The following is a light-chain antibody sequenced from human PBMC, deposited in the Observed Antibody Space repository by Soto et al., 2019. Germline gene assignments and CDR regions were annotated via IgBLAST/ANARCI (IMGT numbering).Light chain of an antibody. Sequence: DIQMTHSPSTLSGAVGDRGTITCRASQTISSWLAWYQQKPGKAPKLLIYKASTLKSGVPSRFSGSGSGTEFTLTISSLQPDDFATYYCQHYNSYSEAFGQGTKVDNK. CDR2: KAS. J-gene: IGKJ1*01. V-gene: IGKV1-5*03. CDR3: QHYNSYSEA. CDR1: QTISSW.